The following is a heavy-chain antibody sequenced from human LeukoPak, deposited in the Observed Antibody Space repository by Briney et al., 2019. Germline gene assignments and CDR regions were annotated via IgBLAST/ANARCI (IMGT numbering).Heavy chain of an antibody. D-gene: IGHD6-19*01. CDR1: GYNSTNNW. V-gene: IGHV5-51*01. J-gene: IGHJ4*02. Sequence: GESLKISCKGSGYNSTNNWIGWVRQMPGKGLEWMGIIYPGDSDTRYSPSFQGQVTISADKSISTAYLQWSSLKASDTAMYYCARHTAVAALVDWGQGTLVTVSS. CDR2: IYPGDSDT. CDR3: ARHTAVAALVD.